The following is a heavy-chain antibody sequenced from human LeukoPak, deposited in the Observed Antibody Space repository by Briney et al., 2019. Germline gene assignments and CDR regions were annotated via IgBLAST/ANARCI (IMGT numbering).Heavy chain of an antibody. V-gene: IGHV3-53*01. J-gene: IGHJ4*02. CDR3: ARDQGGWYDY. Sequence: GGSLRLSRAASGFTVSSNYMSWVRQAPGKGLEWVSVIYSGGSTYYADSVKGRFTISRDNSKNTLYLQMNSLRAEDTAVYYCARDQGGWYDYWGQGTLVTVSS. CDR1: GFTVSSNY. CDR2: IYSGGST. D-gene: IGHD6-19*01.